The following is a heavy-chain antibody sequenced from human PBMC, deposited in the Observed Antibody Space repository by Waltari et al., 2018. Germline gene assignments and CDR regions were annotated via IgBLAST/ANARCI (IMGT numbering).Heavy chain of an antibody. J-gene: IGHJ1*01. CDR3: SRDTGIAAAGPGDFQH. CDR1: GFTFSSYG. Sequence: QVQLVESGGGVVQPGRSLRLSCAASGFTFSSYGMHWVRQAPGKGLEWVAVISYDGSNKYYADSVKGRFTIARDNAKNSLYLQMNSLRAEDTAVYYCSRDTGIAAAGPGDFQHWGQGTLVTVSS. D-gene: IGHD6-13*01. CDR2: ISYDGSNK. V-gene: IGHV3-30*03.